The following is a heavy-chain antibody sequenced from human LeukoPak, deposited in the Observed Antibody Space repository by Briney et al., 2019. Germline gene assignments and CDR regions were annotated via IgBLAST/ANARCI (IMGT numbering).Heavy chain of an antibody. CDR1: GYTFTSYD. V-gene: IGHV1-8*01. Sequence: GASVKVSCKASGYTFTSYDINWVRQATGQGLEWMGWMNPNSGNTGYAQKFQDRVTMTRNTSISTAYMELSSLRSEDTAVYYCARGKGITFGGVIVMTYWGQGTLVTVSS. D-gene: IGHD3-16*02. J-gene: IGHJ4*02. CDR3: ARGKGITFGGVIVMTY. CDR2: MNPNSGNT.